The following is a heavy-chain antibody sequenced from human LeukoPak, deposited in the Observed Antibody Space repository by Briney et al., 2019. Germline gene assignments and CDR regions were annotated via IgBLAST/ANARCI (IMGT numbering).Heavy chain of an antibody. Sequence: ASVKVSCKASGGTFSSYAISWVRQAPGQGLEWMGRIIPILGIANYAQKFQGRVTITAGKSTSTAYMELSSLRSEDTAVYYCARETMVRGVIIDYWGQGTLVTVSS. D-gene: IGHD3-10*01. CDR2: IIPILGIA. CDR1: GGTFSSYA. V-gene: IGHV1-69*04. J-gene: IGHJ4*02. CDR3: ARETMVRGVIIDY.